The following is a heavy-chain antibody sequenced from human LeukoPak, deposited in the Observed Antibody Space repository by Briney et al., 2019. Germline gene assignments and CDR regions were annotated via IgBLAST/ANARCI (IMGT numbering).Heavy chain of an antibody. J-gene: IGHJ4*02. CDR1: GGSISSYY. CDR3: ARHGSGTWELPN. CDR2: IYYSGST. D-gene: IGHD1-26*01. V-gene: IGHV4-59*08. Sequence: SETLSLTCTVSGGSISSYYWSWVRQPPGKGLEWIGYIYYSGSTNYNPSLKSRVTISVDTSKNQFSLKLSSVTAADTAVYYCARHGSGTWELPNWGQGTLVTVSS.